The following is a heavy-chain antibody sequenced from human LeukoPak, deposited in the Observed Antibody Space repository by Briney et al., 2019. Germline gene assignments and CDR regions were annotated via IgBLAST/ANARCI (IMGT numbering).Heavy chain of an antibody. CDR1: GFTFDDYG. CDR2: INWNGGST. J-gene: IGHJ4*02. V-gene: IGHV3-20*04. Sequence: PGGSLRLSRAASGFTFDDYGMSWVRQAPGKGLEWVSGINWNGGSTGYADSVRGRFTISRDNAKNSLYLQMNSLRAEDTALYYCARDELGQGELLGAFFDYWGQGTLVTVSS. D-gene: IGHD1-26*01. CDR3: ARDELGQGELLGAFFDY.